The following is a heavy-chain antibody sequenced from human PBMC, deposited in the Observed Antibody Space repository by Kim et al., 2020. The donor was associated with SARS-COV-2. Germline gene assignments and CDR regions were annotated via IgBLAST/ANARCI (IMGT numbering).Heavy chain of an antibody. Sequence: SETLSLTCTVSGGSISSGGYYWSWIRQHPGKGLEWIGYIYYSGSTYYNPSLKSRVTISVDTSKNQFSLKLSSVTAADTAVYYCARVAGVYDSSGYIDYWGQGTLVTVSS. CDR3: ARVAGVYDSSGYIDY. D-gene: IGHD3-22*01. J-gene: IGHJ4*02. V-gene: IGHV4-31*03. CDR2: IYYSGST. CDR1: GGSISSGGYY.